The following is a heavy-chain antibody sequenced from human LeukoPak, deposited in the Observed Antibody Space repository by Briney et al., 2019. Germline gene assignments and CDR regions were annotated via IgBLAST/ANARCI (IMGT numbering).Heavy chain of an antibody. CDR3: ARGHRIAARHFDY. V-gene: IGHV1-2*02. J-gene: IGHJ4*02. D-gene: IGHD6-6*01. CDR2: INPNSGGT. Sequence: ASVKVSCKASGGTFTGYYMHWVRQAPGQGLEWMGWINPNSGGTNYAQKFQGRVTMTRDTSISTAYMELSRLRSDDTAVYYCARGHRIAARHFDYWGQGTLVTVSS. CDR1: GGTFTGYY.